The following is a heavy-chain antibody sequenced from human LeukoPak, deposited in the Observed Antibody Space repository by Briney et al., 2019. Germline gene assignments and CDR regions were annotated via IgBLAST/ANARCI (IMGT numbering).Heavy chain of an antibody. D-gene: IGHD6-13*01. CDR2: ISSSGSTI. J-gene: IGHJ4*02. CDR3: ARDRSRYSSSLLDHY. V-gene: IGHV3-11*04. CDR1: GFTFSDYY. Sequence: GGSLRLSCAASGFTFSDYYMSWIRQAPGKGLEWVSYISSSGSTIYYADSVKGRFTVSRDNAKNSLYLQMNSLRAEDTAVYYCARDRSRYSSSLLDHYWGQGTLVTVSS.